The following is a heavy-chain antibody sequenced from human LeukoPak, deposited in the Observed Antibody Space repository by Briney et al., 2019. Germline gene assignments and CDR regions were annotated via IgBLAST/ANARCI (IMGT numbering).Heavy chain of an antibody. CDR3: ARGGYHAYYLDY. D-gene: IGHD5-18*01. V-gene: IGHV3-21*01. CDR1: GFTFSSYS. Sequence: GGSLRLSCAASGFTFSSYSMNWVLQAPGKGLEWVSSISSSSSYIYYADSVKGRFTISRDNAKNSLYLQMNSLRAEDTAVYYCARGGYHAYYLDYWGQGSLVTVSS. CDR2: ISSSSSYI. J-gene: IGHJ4*02.